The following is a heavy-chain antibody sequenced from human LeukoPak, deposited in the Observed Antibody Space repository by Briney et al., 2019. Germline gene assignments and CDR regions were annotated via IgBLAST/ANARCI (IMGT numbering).Heavy chain of an antibody. CDR1: GFSLSTSGVG. CDR3: ARGIMVRGVIKRPLYYFDY. D-gene: IGHD3-10*01. J-gene: IGHJ4*02. V-gene: IGHV2-5*02. Sequence: ESGPTLVKPTQTLTLTCTFSGFSLSTSGVGVGWIRQPPGKALEWLALIYWDDDKRYSPSLKSRLTITKDTSKNQVVLTMTNMDPVDTATYYCARGIMVRGVIKRPLYYFDYWGQGTLVTVSS. CDR2: IYWDDDK.